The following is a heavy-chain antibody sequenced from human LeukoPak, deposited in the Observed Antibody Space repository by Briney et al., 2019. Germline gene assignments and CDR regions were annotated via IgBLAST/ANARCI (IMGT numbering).Heavy chain of an antibody. CDR2: MYSDETT. D-gene: IGHD3-10*01. V-gene: IGHV3-53*01. CDR3: ARVRITMVRGPYYNDPSGGWFDP. CDR1: GFTVSSNY. J-gene: IGHJ5*02. Sequence: GSLRLSCAASGFTVSSNYISWVRQAPGKGLEWVTVMYSDETTYYADSVKGRFTISRDNFKNTLYLQMNSLRAEDTAVYYCARVRITMVRGPYYNDPSGGWFDPWGQGTLVTVSS.